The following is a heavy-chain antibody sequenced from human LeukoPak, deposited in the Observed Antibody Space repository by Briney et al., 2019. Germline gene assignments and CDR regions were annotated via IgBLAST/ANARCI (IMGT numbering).Heavy chain of an antibody. V-gene: IGHV3-23*01. Sequence: GGSLTLSCAASGFTFNSYAMAWVRQAPEKGLEWVSSITDSGISTYYADSVKGRFTISRDNSKSMLYLELNSLRAEDTAVYYCAKGLRGNYDYWGQGSLVTVSS. CDR3: AKGLRGNYDY. CDR2: ITDSGIST. D-gene: IGHD1-26*01. J-gene: IGHJ4*02. CDR1: GFTFNSYA.